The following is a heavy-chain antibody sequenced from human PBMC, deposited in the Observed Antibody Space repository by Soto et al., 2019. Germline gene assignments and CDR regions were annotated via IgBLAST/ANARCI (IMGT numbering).Heavy chain of an antibody. CDR3: AIVAVVVAATGLFDP. J-gene: IGHJ5*02. V-gene: IGHV1-3*01. Sequence: ASVKVSCKASGYTFTSYAMHWVRQAPGQRLEWMGWINAGNGNTKYSQKFQGRVTITRDTSASTAYMELSNLRSEDTAVYYCAIVAVVVAATGLFDPWGQGTQVTVSS. CDR2: INAGNGNT. CDR1: GYTFTSYA. D-gene: IGHD2-15*01.